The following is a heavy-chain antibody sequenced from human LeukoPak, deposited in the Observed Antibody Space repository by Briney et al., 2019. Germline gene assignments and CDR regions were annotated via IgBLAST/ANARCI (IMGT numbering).Heavy chain of an antibody. J-gene: IGHJ4*02. Sequence: PSETLSLTCTVSGGSISSYYWSWIRQPPGKGLEWIGYIYYSGSTNYNPSLKSRVTISVDTSKNHFSLKLSSVTAADTAVYYCARHAVPGRSWYWDWGQGTLVTVST. CDR1: GGSISSYY. CDR3: ARHAVPGRSWYWD. CDR2: IYYSGST. V-gene: IGHV4-59*08. D-gene: IGHD6-13*01.